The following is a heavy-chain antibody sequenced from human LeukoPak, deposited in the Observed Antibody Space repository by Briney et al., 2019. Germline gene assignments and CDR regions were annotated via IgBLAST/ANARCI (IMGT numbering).Heavy chain of an antibody. CDR1: GFTFSSYA. V-gene: IGHV3-23*01. D-gene: IGHD3-9*01. CDR2: VSGSGDST. J-gene: IGHJ4*02. Sequence: GGSLRLSCAASGFTFSSYAMTWVRQAPGKGLEWVSTVSGSGDSTYYADSVKGRLTISRDNSKNTLYLQMNSLRAEDTAVYYCAKENTYYDILTGYDYWGQGTLVTVSS. CDR3: AKENTYYDILTGYDY.